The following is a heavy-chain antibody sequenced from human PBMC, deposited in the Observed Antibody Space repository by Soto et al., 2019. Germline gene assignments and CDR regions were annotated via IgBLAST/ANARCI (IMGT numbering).Heavy chain of an antibody. J-gene: IGHJ4*02. CDR2: ISGSGGST. D-gene: IGHD5-18*01. CDR3: AKAPSTMVTEPFDY. CDR1: GFTFSSYA. Sequence: PGESLKISCAASGFTFSSYAMSWVRQAPGKGLEWVSAISGSGGSTYYADSVKGRFTISRDNSKNTLYLQMNSLRAEDTAVYYCAKAPSTMVTEPFDYWGQGTLITVS. V-gene: IGHV3-23*01.